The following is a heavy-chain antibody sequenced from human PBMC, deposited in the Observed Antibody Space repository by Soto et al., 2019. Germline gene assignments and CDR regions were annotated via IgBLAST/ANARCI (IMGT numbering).Heavy chain of an antibody. V-gene: IGHV4-30-4*01. D-gene: IGHD3-3*01. CDR2: IYFSETT. J-gene: IGHJ3*02. CDR3: ARGGRYDFWSGSPNDAFDI. Sequence: SETLSLTCNVSGASISSGDYYWSWIRQPPGKGLEWIGYIYFSETTSYNPSLKSRVTISGDKSKNQFSLRLTSVTAADTAVYYCARGGRYDFWSGSPNDAFDIWGQGTMVTVSS. CDR1: GASISSGDYY.